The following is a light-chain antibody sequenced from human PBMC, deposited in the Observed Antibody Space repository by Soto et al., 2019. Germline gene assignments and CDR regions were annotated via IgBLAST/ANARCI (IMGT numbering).Light chain of an antibody. CDR3: SSYAHAVV. CDR2: EGS. V-gene: IGLV2-23*01. Sequence: QSAPTQPASVSGSPGQSITLSCTQTSRGVESYNLVSWYQQHPGKAPKLMIYEGSQRPSGVSDRFSGFRSGITASQSIAWLQAEEEADYYCSSYAHAVVLGGGTKPTVL. CDR1: SRGVESYNL. J-gene: IGLJ2*01.